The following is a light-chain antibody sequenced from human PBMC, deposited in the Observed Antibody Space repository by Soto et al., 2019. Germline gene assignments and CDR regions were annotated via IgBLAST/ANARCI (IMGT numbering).Light chain of an antibody. V-gene: IGLV2-14*01. CDR1: SSDVGSYNY. Sequence: QSVLTQPASVSGSPGQSITISCTGTSSDVGSYNYVSWYQQHPGKAPKLMICEVSNRPSGVSNRFSGSKSGNTASLTISGLQAEDEADYYCSSYAGSNNYVFGTGTKVTVL. CDR2: EVS. J-gene: IGLJ1*01. CDR3: SSYAGSNNYV.